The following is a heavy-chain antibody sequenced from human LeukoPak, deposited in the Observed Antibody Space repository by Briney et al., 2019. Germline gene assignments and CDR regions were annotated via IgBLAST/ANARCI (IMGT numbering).Heavy chain of an antibody. Sequence: ASVKVSCKASGYTFTSYDINWVRQATGQGLEWMGWMNPNSGNTGYAQKFQGRVTMTRNTSISTAYMELSSLRSEDTAVYYCARGRGTMVRGVIIAQYYYGMDVWGQGTTVTVSS. CDR1: GYTFTSYD. V-gene: IGHV1-8*01. D-gene: IGHD3-10*01. CDR3: ARGRGTMVRGVIIAQYYYGMDV. J-gene: IGHJ6*02. CDR2: MNPNSGNT.